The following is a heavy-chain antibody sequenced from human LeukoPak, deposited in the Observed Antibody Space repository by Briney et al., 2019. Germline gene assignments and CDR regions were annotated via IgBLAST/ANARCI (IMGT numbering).Heavy chain of an antibody. D-gene: IGHD6-25*01. J-gene: IGHJ4*02. CDR3: ARRYTSGWTFDY. Sequence: GGSLRLSCAVSGFTFSDYYMSWIRQAPGKGLEWVSYISGSGSTIYYADSVKGRFTISRDSAKNSLYLQMDSLRAEDTAVYYCARRYTSGWTFDYWGQGTLVTVS. V-gene: IGHV3-11*01. CDR1: GFTFSDYY. CDR2: ISGSGSTI.